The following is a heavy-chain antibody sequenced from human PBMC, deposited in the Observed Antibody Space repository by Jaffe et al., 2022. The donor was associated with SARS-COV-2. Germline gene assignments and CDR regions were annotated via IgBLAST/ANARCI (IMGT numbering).Heavy chain of an antibody. CDR2: ISYDGSNK. J-gene: IGHJ4*02. CDR1: GFTFSSYG. V-gene: IGHV3-30*18. Sequence: QVQLVESGGGVVQPGRSLRLSCAASGFTFSSYGMHWVRQAPGKGLEWVAVISYDGSNKYYADSVKGRFTISRDNSKNTLYLQMNSLRAEDTAVYYCAKRQLAYCGGDCYSPPDYWGQGTLVTVSS. CDR3: AKRQLAYCGGDCYSPPDY. D-gene: IGHD2-21*02.